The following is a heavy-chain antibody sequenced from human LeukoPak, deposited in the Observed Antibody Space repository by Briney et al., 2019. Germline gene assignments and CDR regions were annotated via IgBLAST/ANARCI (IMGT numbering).Heavy chain of an antibody. J-gene: IGHJ4*02. D-gene: IGHD4-17*01. CDR2: ISYDGSNK. Sequence: QHGGSLRLSCAASGFTFSSYGMHWVRQAPGKGLEWVAVISYDGSNKYYADSVKGRFTISRDNSKNTLYLQMNSLRAEDTAVYYCAKGRDGDYGFDYWGQGTLVTVSS. CDR1: GFTFSSYG. V-gene: IGHV3-30*18. CDR3: AKGRDGDYGFDY.